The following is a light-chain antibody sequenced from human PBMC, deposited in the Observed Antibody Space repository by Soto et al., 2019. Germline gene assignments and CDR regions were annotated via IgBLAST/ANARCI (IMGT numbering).Light chain of an antibody. Sequence: EIVLTQSPGTLSLSPGERATLSCWVSPSVRGSYIAWYQQRPGQAPRLLIYEASTRAPGIPDRFSGSESETDFTLTISRVEPEDFAVYYCQQYGASRTFGQGTKVEI. CDR2: EAS. CDR1: PSVRGSY. CDR3: QQYGASRT. J-gene: IGKJ1*01. V-gene: IGKV3-20*01.